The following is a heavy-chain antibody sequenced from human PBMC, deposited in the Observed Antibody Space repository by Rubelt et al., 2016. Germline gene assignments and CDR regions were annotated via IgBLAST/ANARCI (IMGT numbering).Heavy chain of an antibody. D-gene: IGHD6-19*01. J-gene: IGHJ5*02. Sequence: VRQAPGKGLEWVSYISSSSSTIYYADSVKGRFTISRDNAKNSLYLQMNSLRAEDTAVYYCAREKGQWLVHYWFDPWGQGTLVTVSS. CDR3: AREKGQWLVHYWFDP. V-gene: IGHV3-48*01. CDR2: ISSSSSTI.